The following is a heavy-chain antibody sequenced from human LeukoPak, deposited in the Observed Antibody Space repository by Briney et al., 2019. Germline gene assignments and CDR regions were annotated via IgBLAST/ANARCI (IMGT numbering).Heavy chain of an antibody. J-gene: IGHJ4*02. CDR1: GITVSSNY. V-gene: IGHV3-66*01. D-gene: IGHD5-12*01. CDR3: YPTDY. Sequence: GGSLRLSCAASGITVSSNYMNWVRQAPGKGLEWVSIIYSGGSTYYADSVKGRFTISRDNSKNTLYLQMNSLNCAKEGGYSGYPTDYWGQGTLVTVSS. CDR2: IYSGGST.